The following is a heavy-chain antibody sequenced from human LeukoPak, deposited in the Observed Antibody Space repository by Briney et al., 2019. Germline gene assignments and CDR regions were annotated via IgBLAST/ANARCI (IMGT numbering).Heavy chain of an antibody. CDR2: IYYSGST. Sequence: SETLSLTCTVSGGSISSYYWSWIRQPPGKGLGWIGYIYYSGSTNYNPSLKSRVTISVDTSKNQFSLKLSSVTAADTAVYYCARMTEGGYTYDYFYYYYMDVWGKGTTVTISS. D-gene: IGHD5-18*01. V-gene: IGHV4-59*01. CDR3: ARMTEGGYTYDYFYYYYMDV. J-gene: IGHJ6*03. CDR1: GGSISSYY.